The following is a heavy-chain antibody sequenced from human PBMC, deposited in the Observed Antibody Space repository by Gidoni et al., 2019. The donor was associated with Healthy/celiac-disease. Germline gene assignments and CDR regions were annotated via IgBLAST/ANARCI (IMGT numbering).Heavy chain of an antibody. J-gene: IGHJ4*02. CDR1: GFTFDDYG. Sequence: EVQLVESGGGVVRPGGSLRLSCAASGFTFDDYGMSWVRQAPGKGLGWVAGFNWNGGSTGYADSVKGRFTISRDNAKNSLYLQMNSLRAEDTALYYCARDWRGGVAATPFDYWGQGTLVTVSS. V-gene: IGHV3-20*04. CDR3: ARDWRGGVAATPFDY. D-gene: IGHD2-15*01. CDR2: FNWNGGST.